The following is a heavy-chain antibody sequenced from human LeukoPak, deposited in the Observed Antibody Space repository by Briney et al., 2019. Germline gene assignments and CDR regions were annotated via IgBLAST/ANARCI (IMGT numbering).Heavy chain of an antibody. Sequence: ASVKVSCKASGYTFTSYDINWVRQATGQGLEWMGWMNPNSGNTGYAQKFQGRVTMTRNTSISTAYMELSSLRSEDTAVYYCARESDSSLSGWFDPWGQGTLVTVSS. CDR2: MNPNSGNT. V-gene: IGHV1-8*01. CDR3: ARESDSSLSGWFDP. J-gene: IGHJ5*02. CDR1: GYTFTSYD. D-gene: IGHD6-6*01.